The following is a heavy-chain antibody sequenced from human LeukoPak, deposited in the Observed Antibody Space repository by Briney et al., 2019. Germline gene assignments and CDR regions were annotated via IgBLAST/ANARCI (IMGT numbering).Heavy chain of an antibody. J-gene: IGHJ4*02. D-gene: IGHD3-22*01. CDR1: GGYISSSSYY. Sequence: SETLSLTCTVSGGYISSSSYYWGWIRQPPGKGLEWIGSIYYSGSTYYNPSLKSRVTISVDTSKNQFSLKLSSVTAADTAVYYCARLYYYDSTGFDYWGQGTLVTVSS. CDR2: IYYSGST. CDR3: ARLYYYDSTGFDY. V-gene: IGHV4-39*01.